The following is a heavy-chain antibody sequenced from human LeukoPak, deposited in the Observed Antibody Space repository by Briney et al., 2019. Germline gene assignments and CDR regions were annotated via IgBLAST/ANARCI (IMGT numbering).Heavy chain of an antibody. Sequence: KESGPTLVNSTQTLTLTCTFSGFSFSSGGVGVGWIRQPPGGALEWLGVIYENDEKLYSSSLHNRLSITKDTSKNQVVLTMANMDPVDTATYYCAHRHRGVASDIWGHGTLVTVSS. J-gene: IGHJ3*02. V-gene: IGHV2-5*01. D-gene: IGHD2-15*01. CDR2: IYENDEK. CDR3: AHRHRGVASDI. CDR1: GFSFSSGGVG.